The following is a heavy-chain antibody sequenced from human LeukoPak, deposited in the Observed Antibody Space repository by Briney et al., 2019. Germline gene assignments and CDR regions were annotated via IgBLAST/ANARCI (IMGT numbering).Heavy chain of an antibody. Sequence: ASVKVSCKASGGTFSSYTISWVRQAPGQRLEWMGRIIPILSIANYAQKFQGRVTITADKSTSTAYMELSSLRSEDTAVYYCATYSNYVYYYYYYMDVWGKGTTVTVSS. CDR1: GGTFSSYT. CDR3: ATYSNYVYYYYYYMDV. V-gene: IGHV1-69*02. J-gene: IGHJ6*03. CDR2: IIPILSIA. D-gene: IGHD4-11*01.